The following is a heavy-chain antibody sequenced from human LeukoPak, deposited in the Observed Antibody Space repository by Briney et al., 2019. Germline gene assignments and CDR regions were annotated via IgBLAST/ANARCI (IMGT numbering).Heavy chain of an antibody. CDR2: MNPNSGNT. CDR3: ASFASSGDYGIY. V-gene: IGHV1-8*01. J-gene: IGHJ4*02. Sequence: ASVKVSCKASGYTFTSYDINWVRQATGQGLEWMGWMNPNSGNTGYAQKFQGRVTMTRNTSISTAYMELSSLRSEDTAVYYCASFASSGDYGIYGGQGTLVTVSA. D-gene: IGHD2-21*02. CDR1: GYTFTSYD.